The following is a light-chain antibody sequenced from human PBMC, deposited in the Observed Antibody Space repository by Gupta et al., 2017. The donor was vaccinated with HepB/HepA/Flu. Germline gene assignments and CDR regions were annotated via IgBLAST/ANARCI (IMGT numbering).Light chain of an antibody. CDR2: LNSDGSH. Sequence: QLVLTQSPPASASLAASVRLTCTLSSGHNTYGIASHQQQPEKGPRYLMKLNSDGSHRKGDGIPDRFSGSSSGAERYLTISSLQSEDEADYYGQTWDTVSVVFGRGTKLTVL. V-gene: IGLV4-69*01. J-gene: IGLJ2*01. CDR3: QTWDTVSVV. CDR1: SGHNTYG.